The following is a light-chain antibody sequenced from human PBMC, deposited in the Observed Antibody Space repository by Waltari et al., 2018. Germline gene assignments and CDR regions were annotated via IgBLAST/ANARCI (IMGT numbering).Light chain of an antibody. V-gene: IGKV3-20*01. Sequence: EIVLTQSPGTLSLSPGERATLSCRASQSVSSSYLVWYQQKPGQAPRLLIYGSSSRATGIPDRFSGSVSGTDFTLTISKLEPEDFAVYYCQQFGSSPWTFGQGTKLEIK. CDR3: QQFGSSPWT. J-gene: IGKJ1*01. CDR1: QSVSSSY. CDR2: GSS.